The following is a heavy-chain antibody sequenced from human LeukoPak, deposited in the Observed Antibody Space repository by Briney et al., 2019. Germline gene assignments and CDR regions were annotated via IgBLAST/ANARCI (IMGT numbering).Heavy chain of an antibody. CDR3: AKDPPYYYDSSGYGGGAFDI. D-gene: IGHD3-22*01. CDR1: GFTFDDYG. CDR2: ISGSSGNT. Sequence: GGSLRLSCAASGFTFDDYGMSWVRQAPGKGLEWVSAISGSSGNTYYADSVKGRFTISRDNSKNTLYVQMNSLRAEDTAVYYCAKDPPYYYDSSGYGGGAFDIWGQGTMVTVSS. V-gene: IGHV3-23*01. J-gene: IGHJ3*02.